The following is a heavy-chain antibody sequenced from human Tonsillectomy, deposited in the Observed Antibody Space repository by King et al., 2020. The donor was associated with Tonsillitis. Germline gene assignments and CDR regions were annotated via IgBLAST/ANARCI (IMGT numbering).Heavy chain of an antibody. J-gene: IGHJ6*02. CDR3: TKELGGTVAARPYYYSYGIDV. CDR2: ITWNGDSL. Sequence: VQLVESGGGFVQPGRSLRLSCTASGFTFDDYAMNWVRQAPGKGLEWVAGITWNGDSLGYADSVKGRFTISRDNARNSLYLEMNSLRPADTALYYCTKELGGTVAARPYYYSYGIDVWGQGTTVTVSS. V-gene: IGHV3-9*01. CDR1: GFTFDDYA. D-gene: IGHD6-6*01.